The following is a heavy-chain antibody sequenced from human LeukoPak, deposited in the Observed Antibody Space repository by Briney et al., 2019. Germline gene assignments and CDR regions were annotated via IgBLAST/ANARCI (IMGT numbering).Heavy chain of an antibody. V-gene: IGHV1-8*01. CDR3: ARGRPGPAGAGTYDF. CDR2: MNPNTGKT. D-gene: IGHD6-13*01. J-gene: IGHJ4*02. Sequence: ASVKVSCKASGYTFTTSDINWVRKAPGQGLEWMGWMNPNTGKTGSAQRFQGRLTMTQNTSTSTAYLEVTGLGFEDTGIYYCARGRPGPAGAGTYDFWGQGTLITVSS. CDR1: GYTFTTSD.